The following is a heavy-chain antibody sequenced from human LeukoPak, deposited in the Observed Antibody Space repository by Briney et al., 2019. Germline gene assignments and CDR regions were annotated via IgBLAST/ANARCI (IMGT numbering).Heavy chain of an antibody. CDR3: AKGTGRYWTFFDY. D-gene: IGHD1-26*01. V-gene: IGHV3-9*01. J-gene: IGHJ4*02. Sequence: GTSLRLSCAASGFTFDDYAMHWVRQGPGKGLEWVSGISWNSGSIDYAEPVKGRFTISRDNAKNSLYLQMNSLRPEDTAFYYCAKGTGRYWTFFDYWGRGTLVTVSS. CDR1: GFTFDDYA. CDR2: ISWNSGSI.